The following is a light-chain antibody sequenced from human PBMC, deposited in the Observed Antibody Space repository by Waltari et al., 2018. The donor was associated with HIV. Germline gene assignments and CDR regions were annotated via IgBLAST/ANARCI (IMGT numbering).Light chain of an antibody. Sequence: QSALPQPASVSGSPGQSITISCTATSRDVGGYNLVSWYQQHPGKAPKLMIYEVSKRPSGVSNRFSGSKSGNTASLTISGLQAEDEADYYCCAYAGSTTYVIFGGGTKLTVL. CDR2: EVS. CDR3: CAYAGSTTYVI. J-gene: IGLJ2*01. CDR1: SRDVGGYNL. V-gene: IGLV2-23*02.